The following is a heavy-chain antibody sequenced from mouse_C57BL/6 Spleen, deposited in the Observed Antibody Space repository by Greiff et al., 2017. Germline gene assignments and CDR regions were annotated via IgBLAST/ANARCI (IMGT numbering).Heavy chain of an antibody. CDR1: GYTFTSYG. CDR2: IYPRSGNT. Sequence: VQLQQSGAELARPGASVKLSCKASGYTFTSYGISWVKQRTGQGLEWIGEIYPRSGNTYYNEKFKGKATLTADKSSSTAYMELRSLTSEDAAVYFCARCGYSTFAYWGQGTLVTVSA. CDR3: ARCGYSTFAY. V-gene: IGHV1-81*01. D-gene: IGHD2-5*01. J-gene: IGHJ3*01.